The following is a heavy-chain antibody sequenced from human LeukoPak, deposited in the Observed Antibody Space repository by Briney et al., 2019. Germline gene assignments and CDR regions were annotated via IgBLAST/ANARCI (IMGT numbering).Heavy chain of an antibody. V-gene: IGHV1-3*01. D-gene: IGHD3-3*02. Sequence: GASVKVSCKASGYTFTSYAMHWVRQAPGQRLEWMGWINAGSGDTMYSQKFQGRVTITRDTSATTAYMELSSLRSEDTAVYYCARDRSSIWYDGMDVWGQGTTVTVSS. CDR1: GYTFTSYA. CDR3: ARDRSSIWYDGMDV. CDR2: INAGSGDT. J-gene: IGHJ6*02.